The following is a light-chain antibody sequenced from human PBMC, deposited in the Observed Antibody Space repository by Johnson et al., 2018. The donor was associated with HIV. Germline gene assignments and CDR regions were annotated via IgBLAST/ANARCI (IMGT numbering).Light chain of an antibody. CDR3: GTWDSSLSAYV. V-gene: IGLV1-51*01. J-gene: IGLJ1*01. CDR1: SSNIGNNY. CDR2: DNN. Sequence: QSVLTQPPSVSAAPGQKVAISCSGSSSNIGNNYVSWYQQVPGTAPKLLIYDNNKRPSGIPDRFSGSTYGTSATLGITGLQTGDEADYYCGTWDSSLSAYVFGTGTKVTVL.